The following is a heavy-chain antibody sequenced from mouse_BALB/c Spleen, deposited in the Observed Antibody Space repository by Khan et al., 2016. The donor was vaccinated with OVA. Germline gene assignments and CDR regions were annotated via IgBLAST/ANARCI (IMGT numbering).Heavy chain of an antibody. CDR1: GYTFSSYW. CDR2: IFPGSVST. J-gene: IGHJ3*01. CDR3: ARGGYGGFAY. D-gene: IGHD2-2*01. V-gene: IGHV1-9*01. Sequence: VQLQQSGGDLMKPGASVKISCKATGYTFSSYWIEWVKQRPGHGLEWIGQIFPGSVSTTYNEQFKGKATFTADTYSNTAYMQLISLTSVDSAVYYCARGGYGGFAYWGQGTLVTVSA.